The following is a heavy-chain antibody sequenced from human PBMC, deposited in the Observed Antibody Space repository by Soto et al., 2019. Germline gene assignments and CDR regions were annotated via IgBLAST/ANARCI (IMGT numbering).Heavy chain of an antibody. CDR1: GGSISSYY. J-gene: IGHJ6*02. Sequence: SETLSLTXTVSGGSISSYYWSWIRQPPGKGLEWIGYIYYSGSTNYNPSLKSRVTISVDTSKNQFSLKLSSVTAADTAVYYCAREAGATEYYYYGMDVWGQGTTVTVSS. CDR2: IYYSGST. D-gene: IGHD1-26*01. CDR3: AREAGATEYYYYGMDV. V-gene: IGHV4-59*01.